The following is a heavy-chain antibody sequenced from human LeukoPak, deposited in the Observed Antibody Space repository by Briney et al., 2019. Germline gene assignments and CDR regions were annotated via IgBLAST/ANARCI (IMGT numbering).Heavy chain of an antibody. CDR1: GGSISSYY. J-gene: IGHJ6*02. CDR3: ARVSPGSYGMDV. Sequence: SETLSLTCTVSGGSISSYYWSWIRQPPGKGLEWIGYTYYSGSTNYNPSLKSRVTISVDTSKNQFSLKLSSVTAADTAVYYCARVSPGSYGMDVWGQGTTVTVSS. CDR2: TYYSGST. D-gene: IGHD3-10*01. V-gene: IGHV4-59*01.